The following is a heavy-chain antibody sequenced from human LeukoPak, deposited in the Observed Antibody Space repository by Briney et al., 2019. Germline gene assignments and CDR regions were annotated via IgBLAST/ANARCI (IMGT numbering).Heavy chain of an antibody. Sequence: SETLSLTCAVYGGSFSGYYWSWIRQPPGKGLEWIGEINHSGSTNYNPSLKSRVTISVDTSKNQFSLKLSSVTAADTAVYYCARGVVVTRGFDYWGQGTLVTVSS. V-gene: IGHV4-34*01. CDR1: GGSFSGYY. J-gene: IGHJ4*02. CDR3: ARGVVVTRGFDY. D-gene: IGHD4-23*01. CDR2: INHSGST.